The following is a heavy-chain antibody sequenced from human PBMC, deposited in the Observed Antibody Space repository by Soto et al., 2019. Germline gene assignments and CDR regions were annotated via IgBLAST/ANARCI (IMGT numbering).Heavy chain of an antibody. Sequence: SETLSLTCAVHGGSFSGYYWSWIRQPPGKGLEWIGEINHSGSTNYNPSLKSRVTISVDTSKNQFSLKLSSVTAADTAVYYCARLNSGYYYRAAFDIWGQGTMVT. V-gene: IGHV4-34*01. D-gene: IGHD3-22*01. CDR3: ARLNSGYYYRAAFDI. CDR2: INHSGST. J-gene: IGHJ3*02. CDR1: GGSFSGYY.